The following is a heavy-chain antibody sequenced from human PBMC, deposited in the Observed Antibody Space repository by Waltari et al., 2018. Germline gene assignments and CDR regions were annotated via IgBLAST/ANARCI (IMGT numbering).Heavy chain of an antibody. J-gene: IGHJ3*01. CDR2: IFPGDSDT. Sequence: EVQLVQSGAEVRKPGESLKISCMGSGYRFAGYWIGWGRQMPGKGLEWLGIIFPGDSDTRYSPSVQGHVTISADTSNSTAYLQLTNLKASDTAMYYCARHPLVWVASTQNAFDVWGQGTMVTVSS. CDR1: GYRFAGYW. D-gene: IGHD3-16*01. CDR3: ARHPLVWVASTQNAFDV. V-gene: IGHV5-51*03.